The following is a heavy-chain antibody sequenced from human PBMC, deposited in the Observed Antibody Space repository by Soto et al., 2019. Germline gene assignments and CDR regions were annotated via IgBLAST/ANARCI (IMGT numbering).Heavy chain of an antibody. CDR3: AGRYGGSIDY. J-gene: IGHJ4*02. Sequence: QVQLQESGPGLVKPSETLSLTCTVSGGSISSYYWSWIRQPPGKGLEWIGYIYYSGSTNYNPSLKIRVTIAVDTSKNQFSLKLSSVTAADTAVYYCAGRYGGSIDYWGQGTLVTVSS. CDR1: GGSISSYY. V-gene: IGHV4-59*08. D-gene: IGHD2-15*01. CDR2: IYYSGST.